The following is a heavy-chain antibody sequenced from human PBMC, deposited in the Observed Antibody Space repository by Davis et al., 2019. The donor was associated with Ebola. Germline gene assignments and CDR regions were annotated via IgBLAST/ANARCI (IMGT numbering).Heavy chain of an antibody. Sequence: PGGSLRLSCAASGFTFSSYWMSWVRQAPGKGLEWVANIKQDGSEKYYVDSVKGRFTISRDNAKNSLYLQMNSLRAEDTAVYYCARGLRFRNYYYGMDVWGQGTTVTVSS. V-gene: IGHV3-7*01. D-gene: IGHD5-12*01. CDR2: IKQDGSEK. CDR3: ARGLRFRNYYYGMDV. J-gene: IGHJ6*02. CDR1: GFTFSSYW.